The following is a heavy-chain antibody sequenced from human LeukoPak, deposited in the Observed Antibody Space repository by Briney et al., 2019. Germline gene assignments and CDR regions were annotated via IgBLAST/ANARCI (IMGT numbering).Heavy chain of an antibody. CDR2: INPNSGGT. D-gene: IGHD6-13*01. V-gene: IGHV1-2*02. CDR3: ATNFYSNSWSLTD. J-gene: IGHJ4*02. Sequence: ASVKVSCKASGYTFTGYYMHWVRQAPGQGLEWMGWINPNSGGTNYAQKFQGRVTVTRDTSINTAYMELNRLTSDDTAVYYCATNFYSNSWSLTDWGQGTLVTVSS. CDR1: GYTFTGYY.